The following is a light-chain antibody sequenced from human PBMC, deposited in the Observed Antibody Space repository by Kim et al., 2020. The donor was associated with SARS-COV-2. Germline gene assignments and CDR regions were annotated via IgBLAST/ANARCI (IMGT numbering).Light chain of an antibody. CDR3: QQYNNWPQT. V-gene: IGKV3-15*01. CDR2: GAS. CDR1: QSVNSN. Sequence: EIVMTQSPATLSVSPGERATLSCRASQSVNSNLAWYQHKPGQAPRLLIYGASTRATGITARCSGSGSGTDFTLTISSLQSEDLALYYCQQYNNWPQTFGQGTKVDIK. J-gene: IGKJ1*01.